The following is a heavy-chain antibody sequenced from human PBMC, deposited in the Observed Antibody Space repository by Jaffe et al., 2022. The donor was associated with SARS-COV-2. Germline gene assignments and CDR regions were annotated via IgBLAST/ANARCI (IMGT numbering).Heavy chain of an antibody. CDR3: ASARDGYKIDVY. CDR2: ISSSSSYI. V-gene: IGHV3-21*01. J-gene: IGHJ4*02. CDR1: GFTFSSYS. Sequence: EVQLVESGGGLVKPGGSLRLSCAASGFTFSSYSMNWVRQAPGKGLEWVSSISSSSSYIYYADSVKGRFTISRDNAKNSLYLQMNSLRAEDTAVYYCASARDGYKIDVYWGQGTLVTVSS. D-gene: IGHD5-12*01.